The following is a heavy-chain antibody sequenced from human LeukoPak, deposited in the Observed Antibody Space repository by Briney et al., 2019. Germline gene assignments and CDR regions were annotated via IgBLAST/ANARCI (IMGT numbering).Heavy chain of an antibody. CDR2: IIPILGIA. J-gene: IGHJ4*02. CDR1: GGTFSSYT. Sequence: GSSVKVSCKASGGTFSSYTISWVRQAPGQGLEWMGRIIPILGIANYAQKFQGRVTITADKSTSTAYMELSSLRSEDTAVYYCARDGVGATIGLAYWGQGTLATVSS. CDR3: ARDGVGATIGLAY. V-gene: IGHV1-69*04. D-gene: IGHD1-26*01.